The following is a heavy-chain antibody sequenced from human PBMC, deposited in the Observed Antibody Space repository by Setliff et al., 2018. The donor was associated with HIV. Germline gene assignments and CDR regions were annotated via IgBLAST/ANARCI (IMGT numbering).Heavy chain of an antibody. J-gene: IGHJ4*02. Sequence: ALVKVSCKSSGYNFDFHYAHWVRQAPGQGFEWLGVINPTAGSTTLEQKFQGRLTLTRDASTETVYMELTSLRSGDTAVYYCASHAKTVDTGLFDYWGQGTQVTVSS. CDR2: INPTAGST. V-gene: IGHV1-46*02. CDR3: ASHAKTVDTGLFDY. D-gene: IGHD3-9*01. CDR1: GYNFDFHY.